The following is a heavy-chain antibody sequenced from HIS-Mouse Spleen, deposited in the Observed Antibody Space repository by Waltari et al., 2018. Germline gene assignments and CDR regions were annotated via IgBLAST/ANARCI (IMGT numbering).Heavy chain of an antibody. V-gene: IGHV1-2*02. D-gene: IGHD6-13*01. J-gene: IGHJ4*02. CDR3: ARVGYSSSWYFDY. CDR1: GYAFPGYC. Sequence: QVQLVQSGAEVKKPGASVKGSCKASGYAFPGYCIHGVGLAPGQGLEWVGWVNPNSGGTNYAQKFQGRVTMTRDTSISTAYMELSRLRSDDTAVYYCARVGYSSSWYFDYWGQGTLVTVSS. CDR2: VNPNSGGT.